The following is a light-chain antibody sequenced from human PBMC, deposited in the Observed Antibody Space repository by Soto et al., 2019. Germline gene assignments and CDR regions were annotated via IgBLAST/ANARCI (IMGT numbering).Light chain of an antibody. CDR1: QSVNSN. CDR3: QQYGNSLTWT. CDR2: DAS. Sequence: VVTHSPATLSVSTGERATLSCRASQSVNSNLAWYQQKPGQAPRLLIYDASSRATGIPDRFSCSGSETDFTLTISRLDPEDFAVYYWQQYGNSLTWTFGQGTKVDIK. V-gene: IGKV3-20*01. J-gene: IGKJ1*01.